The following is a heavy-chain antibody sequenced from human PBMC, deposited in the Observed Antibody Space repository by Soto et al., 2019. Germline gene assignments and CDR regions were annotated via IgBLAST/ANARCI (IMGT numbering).Heavy chain of an antibody. Sequence: SETLSLTCTVSGGSISSGGYYWSWIRQHPGKGLEWIGYIYYSGSTYYNPSLKSRVTISVDTSKNQFSLKLSSVTAADTAVYYCASSSMVYAILDYWGQGTLVTSPQ. D-gene: IGHD2-8*01. CDR3: ASSSMVYAILDY. J-gene: IGHJ4*02. CDR1: GGSISSGGYY. CDR2: IYYSGST. V-gene: IGHV4-31*03.